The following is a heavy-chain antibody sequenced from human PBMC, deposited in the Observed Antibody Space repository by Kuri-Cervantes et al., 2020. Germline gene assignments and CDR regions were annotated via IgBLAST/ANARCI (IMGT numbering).Heavy chain of an antibody. CDR1: GFTFSSYA. V-gene: IGHV3-30-3*01. Sequence: GESLKISCAASGFTFSSYAMHWVRQAPGKGLEWVAVISYDGSNKYYADSVKGRFTISRDNSKNTVYLQIESLRTEDTATYFCAKGTDQYDFWSGFPLYNLDVWGTGTTVTVSS. CDR2: ISYDGSNK. D-gene: IGHD3-3*01. CDR3: AKGTDQYDFWSGFPLYNLDV. J-gene: IGHJ6*03.